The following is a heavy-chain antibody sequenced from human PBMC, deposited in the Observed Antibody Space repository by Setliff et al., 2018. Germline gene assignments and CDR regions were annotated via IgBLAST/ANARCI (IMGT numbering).Heavy chain of an antibody. CDR1: GYSFTSYW. Sequence: PGESLKISCKGSGYSFTSYWISWVRQMPGKGLEWMGRIDPSDSYTNYSPSFQGHVTISADKSISTAYLQWSSLKASDTAVYYCARRGERFFNWFDPWGQGTLVTVSS. CDR2: IDPSDSYT. V-gene: IGHV5-10-1*01. J-gene: IGHJ5*02. D-gene: IGHD2-21*01. CDR3: ARRGERFFNWFDP.